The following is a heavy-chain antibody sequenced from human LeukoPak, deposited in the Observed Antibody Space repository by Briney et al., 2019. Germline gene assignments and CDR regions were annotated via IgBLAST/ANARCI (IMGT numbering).Heavy chain of an antibody. D-gene: IGHD1-1*01. CDR2: ISSSNSYI. Sequence: PGGSLRLSCAAAGFTFDSYTMNWVRQSPGKGLEWVSSISSSNSYIYYMDSVRGRFTISRDNAANSLYLQMDSLRVDDTAIYYSARATTPRNYFDHSGRGILVTVSS. CDR1: GFTFDSYT. CDR3: ARATTPRNYFDH. J-gene: IGHJ4*02. V-gene: IGHV3-21*01.